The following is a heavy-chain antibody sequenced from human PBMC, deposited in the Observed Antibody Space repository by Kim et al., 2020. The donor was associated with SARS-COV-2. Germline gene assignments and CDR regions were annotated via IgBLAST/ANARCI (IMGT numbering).Heavy chain of an antibody. CDR1: GFTFSSYG. D-gene: IGHD4-17*01. CDR3: ARGSMTTVTTGAFDI. CDR2: ISYDGSNK. Sequence: GGSLRLSCAASGFTFSSYGMHWVRQAPGKGLEWVAVISYDGSNKYYADSVKGRFTISRDNSKNTLYLQMNSLRAEDTAVYYCARGSMTTVTTGAFDIWG. V-gene: IGHV3-33*05. J-gene: IGHJ3*02.